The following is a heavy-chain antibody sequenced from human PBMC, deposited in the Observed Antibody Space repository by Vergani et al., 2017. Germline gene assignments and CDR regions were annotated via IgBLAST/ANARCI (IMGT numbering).Heavy chain of an antibody. J-gene: IGHJ2*01. V-gene: IGHV3-21*01. CDR2: ISSSSSYI. D-gene: IGHD5-24*01. CDR1: GFTFSSYS. CDR3: ARGRRDGYNWSYWYFDL. Sequence: EVQLVESGGGLVKPGGSLRLSCAASGFTFSSYSMNWVRQAPGKGLEWVSSISSSSSYIYYADSVKGRFTISRDNAKNTLYLQMNSLRAEDTAVYYCARGRRDGYNWSYWYFDLWGRGTLVTVSS.